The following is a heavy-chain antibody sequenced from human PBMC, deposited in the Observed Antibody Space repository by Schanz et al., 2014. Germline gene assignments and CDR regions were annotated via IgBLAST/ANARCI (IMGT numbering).Heavy chain of an antibody. J-gene: IGHJ4*02. CDR1: GFSFGNYG. Sequence: EVQLVESGGGLVQPGGSLRLSCEASGFSFGNYGMSWVRQAPGKGLEWVSGFDAHDGRAYYADSAKGRFTISRDNSKSTLYVEMNSLRVEDTAVYYCAKYRGYYRVSGSYRELEYWGQGTLVTVSS. V-gene: IGHV3-23*04. CDR2: FDAHDGRA. D-gene: IGHD3-10*01. CDR3: AKYRGYYRVSGSYRELEY.